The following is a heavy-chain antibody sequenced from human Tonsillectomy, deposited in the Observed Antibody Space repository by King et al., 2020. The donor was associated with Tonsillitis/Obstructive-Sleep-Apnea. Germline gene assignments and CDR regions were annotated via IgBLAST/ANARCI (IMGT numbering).Heavy chain of an antibody. D-gene: IGHD6-13*01. Sequence: VQLVESGGGLVKPGGSLRLSCAASGFTFSSYTMNWVRQAPRKGLEWVSFISSSSSYIYYADSVKGRFTISRDNAKNSLYLQMNSLRAEDTAVYYCARVKAGTDPLDYYYYMDVWGKGTTVTVSS. CDR2: ISSSSSYI. CDR1: GFTFSSYT. J-gene: IGHJ6*03. V-gene: IGHV3-21*01. CDR3: ARVKAGTDPLDYYYYMDV.